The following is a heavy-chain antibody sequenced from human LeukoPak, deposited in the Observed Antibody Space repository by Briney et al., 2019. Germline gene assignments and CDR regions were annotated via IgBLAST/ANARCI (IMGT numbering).Heavy chain of an antibody. D-gene: IGHD5-12*01. V-gene: IGHV4-30-4*07. CDR1: GGSISRSGYS. CDR2: IYYTGST. Sequence: PSETLSLTCAVSGGSISRSGYSWSWIRQPPGKGLDWIAYIYYTGSTYYNPSLKSRVTISLDTSKNQFSLKLTSVTAADTAVYYCARDRRVGYSGYGYYYYYMDVWGKGTTVTISS. J-gene: IGHJ6*03. CDR3: ARDRRVGYSGYGYYYYYMDV.